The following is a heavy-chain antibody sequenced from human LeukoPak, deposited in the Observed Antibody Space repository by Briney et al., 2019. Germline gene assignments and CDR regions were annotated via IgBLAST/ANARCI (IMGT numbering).Heavy chain of an antibody. CDR2: MNPNSGNT. CDR3: ASGTDTAMAGFDY. J-gene: IGHJ4*02. Sequence: AASVKVSCKASGYTFTSYGINWVRQATGQGLEWMGWMNPNSGNTGYAQKFQGRVTMTRNTSISTAYMELSSLRSEDTAVYYCASGTDTAMAGFDYWGQGTLVTVSS. V-gene: IGHV1-8*02. CDR1: GYTFTSYG. D-gene: IGHD5-18*01.